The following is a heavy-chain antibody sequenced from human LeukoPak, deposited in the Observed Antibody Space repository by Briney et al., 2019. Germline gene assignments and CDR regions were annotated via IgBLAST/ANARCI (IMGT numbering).Heavy chain of an antibody. J-gene: IGHJ4*02. D-gene: IGHD4-23*01. V-gene: IGHV3-21*01. CDR2: ISSSSSYI. CDR1: GFTFSNYS. CDR3: AREVGYGGTFDY. Sequence: GGSLRLSRAASGFTFSNYSMNWVRHAPGKGLEWVSSISSSSSYIYYADSVKGRFTISRDNAKNSLYLQMNSLRAEDTAVYYCAREVGYGGTFDYWGQGTLVTVSS.